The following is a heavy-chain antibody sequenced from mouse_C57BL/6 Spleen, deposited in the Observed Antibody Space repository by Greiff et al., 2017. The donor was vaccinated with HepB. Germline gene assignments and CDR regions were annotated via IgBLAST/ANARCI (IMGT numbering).Heavy chain of an antibody. CDR2: IDPSDSYT. D-gene: IGHD2-5*01. J-gene: IGHJ3*01. V-gene: IGHV1-59*01. Sequence: QVQLQQPGAELVRPGTSVKLSCKASGYTFTSYWMHWVKQRPGQGLEWIGVIDPSDSYTNYNQKFKGKATLTVDTSSSTAYMQLSSLTSEDSAVYDCAKYYINYSWLAYWGQGTLVTVSA. CDR1: GYTFTSYW. CDR3: AKYYINYSWLAY.